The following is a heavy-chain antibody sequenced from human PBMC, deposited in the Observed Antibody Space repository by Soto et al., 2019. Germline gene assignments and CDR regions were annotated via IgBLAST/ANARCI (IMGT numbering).Heavy chain of an antibody. D-gene: IGHD2-2*01. Sequence: ASVKVSCKGFGYSFMKYSINWVRQAPGQGLEWVGWISPYSGYTHSAQKFHGRLTLTTDTAASTAYMELRILRSADTALYYCAREASVLIPAAQPSRFDSWGQGTLLTVSS. CDR2: ISPYSGYT. CDR1: GYSFMKYS. CDR3: AREASVLIPAAQPSRFDS. J-gene: IGHJ4*02. V-gene: IGHV1-18*01.